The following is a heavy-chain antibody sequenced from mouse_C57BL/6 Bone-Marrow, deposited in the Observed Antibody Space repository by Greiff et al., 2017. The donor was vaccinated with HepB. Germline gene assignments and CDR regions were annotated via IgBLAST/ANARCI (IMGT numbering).Heavy chain of an antibody. CDR2: IRNKANGYTT. V-gene: IGHV7-3*01. CDR1: GFTFTDYY. CDR3: ASHPCGSSPPCFAY. D-gene: IGHD1-1*01. J-gene: IGHJ3*01. Sequence: EVKLVESGGGLVQPGGSLSLSCAASGFTFTDYYMSWVRQPPGKALEWLGFIRNKANGYTTEYSASVKGRFTISRDNSQSILYLPMNALSAEDSATYYCASHPCGSSPPCFAYWGQGTLVTVSA.